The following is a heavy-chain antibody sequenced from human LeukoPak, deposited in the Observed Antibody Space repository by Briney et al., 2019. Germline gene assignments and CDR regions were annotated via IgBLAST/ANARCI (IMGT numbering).Heavy chain of an antibody. CDR1: GGSFSSGSYY. J-gene: IGHJ4*02. CDR3: ARLYSSGWYFDY. Sequence: PSETLSLTCTVSGGSFSSGSYYWSWLRQPPGKGLEWLGYIYYSGSTNYNPSLKSRVTISVDTYKNQFSLKLSSVTAADTAVYYCARLYSSGWYFDYWGQGTPVTVSS. CDR2: IYYSGST. V-gene: IGHV4-61*01. D-gene: IGHD6-19*01.